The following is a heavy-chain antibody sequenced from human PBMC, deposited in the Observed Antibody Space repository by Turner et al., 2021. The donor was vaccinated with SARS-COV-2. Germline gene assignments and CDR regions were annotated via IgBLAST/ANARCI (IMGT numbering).Heavy chain of an antibody. CDR2: IWYDGSNK. Sequence: QVQLVESGGGVVQPGRSLRLPWAASGFTFSSYGMHWVRQAPGKGLEWVAVIWYDGSNKYYADSVKGRFTISRDNSKNTLYLQMNSLRAEDTAVYNCAMGGYCSSTSCYTDYYYYGMDVWGQGTTVTVSS. J-gene: IGHJ6*02. CDR1: GFTFSSYG. D-gene: IGHD2-2*02. CDR3: AMGGYCSSTSCYTDYYYYGMDV. V-gene: IGHV3-33*01.